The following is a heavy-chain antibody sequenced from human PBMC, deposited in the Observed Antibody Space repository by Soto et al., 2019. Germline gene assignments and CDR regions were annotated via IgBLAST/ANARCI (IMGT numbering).Heavy chain of an antibody. CDR2: INHSGST. D-gene: IGHD2-2*01. CDR1: GGSFSGYY. V-gene: IGHV4-34*01. CDR3: ARGGYCSSTSCYVQNWFDP. J-gene: IGHJ5*02. Sequence: QVQLQQWGAGLLKPSETLSLTCAVYGGSFSGYYWSWIRQPPGKGLEWIGEINHSGSTNYNPSRNSPVTISVDTSKTQSSLKLSSVTAADTAVYYCARGGYCSSTSCYVQNWFDPWGQGTLVTVSS.